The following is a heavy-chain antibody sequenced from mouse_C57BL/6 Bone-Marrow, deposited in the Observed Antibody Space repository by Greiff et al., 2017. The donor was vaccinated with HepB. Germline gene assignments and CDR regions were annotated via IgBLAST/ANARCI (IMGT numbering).Heavy chain of an antibody. Sequence: QVQLQQYGAELARPGASVKLSCKASGYTFTSYGISWVKQRTGQGLEWIGEIYPRSGNTYYNEKFKGKATLTADKSSSTAYMELRSLTSEDSAVYFCADYYGSSYGDYWGQGTTLTVSS. CDR3: ADYYGSSYGDY. V-gene: IGHV1-81*01. J-gene: IGHJ2*01. D-gene: IGHD1-1*01. CDR1: GYTFTSYG. CDR2: IYPRSGNT.